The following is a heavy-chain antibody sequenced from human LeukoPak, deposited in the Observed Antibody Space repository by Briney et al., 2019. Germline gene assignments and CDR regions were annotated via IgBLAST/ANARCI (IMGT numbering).Heavy chain of an antibody. CDR1: GYTFTGYY. V-gene: IGHV1-2*02. CDR3: ARDRSVGAANNWFDP. J-gene: IGHJ5*02. D-gene: IGHD2-15*01. CDR2: INPNSGGT. Sequence: ASVKVSCKASGYTFTGYYMHWVRQAPGQGLEWMGWINPNSGGTNYAQKFQGRVTMTRDTSISTAYMELSRLRSDDTAVYYCARDRSVGAANNWFDPWSQGTLVTVSS.